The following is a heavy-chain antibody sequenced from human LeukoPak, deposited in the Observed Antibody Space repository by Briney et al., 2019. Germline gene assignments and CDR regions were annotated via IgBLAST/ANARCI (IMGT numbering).Heavy chain of an antibody. CDR2: INHSGST. V-gene: IGHV4-34*01. J-gene: IGHJ5*02. CDR3: ARVENHRGYSGYEAVCSGGSCYSLANWFDP. CDR1: GGSFSGYY. D-gene: IGHD2-15*01. Sequence: SETLSLTCAVYGGSFSGYYWSWIRQPPGKGLEWIGEINHSGSTNYNPSLKSRVTISVDTSKNQFSLKLSSVTAADTAVYCCARVENHRGYSGYEAVCSGGSCYSLANWFDPWGQGTLVTVSS.